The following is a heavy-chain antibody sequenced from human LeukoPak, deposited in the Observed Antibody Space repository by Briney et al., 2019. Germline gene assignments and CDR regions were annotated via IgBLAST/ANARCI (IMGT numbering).Heavy chain of an antibody. J-gene: IGHJ4*02. CDR3: ASGAGAADY. CDR2: INQDGSEK. Sequence: GGSLRLSCAASGFTFSSNWVKRVRQAPGKGLEWVANINQDGSEKYYVDSVKGRFTISRDNAQNSVYLQMNSLRAEDTAVYYCASGAGAADYWGQGTLVTVSS. CDR1: GFTFSSNW. D-gene: IGHD4/OR15-4a*01. V-gene: IGHV3-7*01.